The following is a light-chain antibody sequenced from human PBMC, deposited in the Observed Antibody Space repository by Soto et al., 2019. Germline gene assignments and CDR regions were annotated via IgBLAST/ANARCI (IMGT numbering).Light chain of an antibody. CDR3: QQYGDSPAT. CDR1: QSVSSSY. Sequence: EIVLTQSPGTLSLSPGERATLSCRASQSVSSSYLAWYQQKPGQAPRLLIYGAFNRATGIPDRFSGSGSGTDFTLTFSRLEPEDFAVSYCQQYGDSPATFGPGTKVDIK. J-gene: IGKJ3*01. CDR2: GAF. V-gene: IGKV3-20*01.